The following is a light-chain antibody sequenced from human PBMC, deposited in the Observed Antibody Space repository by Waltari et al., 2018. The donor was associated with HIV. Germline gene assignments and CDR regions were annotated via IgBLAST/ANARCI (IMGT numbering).Light chain of an antibody. Sequence: SYELTQPPPVSVSPGQTARIPCPGAALPKKYYYWYQQKPGQAPVLVIYKDSERPSGIPERFSGSSSGTIVTLTISGVQTEDEADYYCQSADSSGTWVFGGGTKLTVL. CDR1: ALPKKY. V-gene: IGLV3-25*03. J-gene: IGLJ3*02. CDR3: QSADSSGTWV. CDR2: KDS.